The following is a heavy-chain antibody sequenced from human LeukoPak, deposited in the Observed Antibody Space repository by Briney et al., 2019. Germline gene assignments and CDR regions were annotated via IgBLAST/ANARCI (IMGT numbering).Heavy chain of an antibody. J-gene: IGHJ4*02. V-gene: IGHV1-8*01. D-gene: IGHD6-13*01. CDR2: MNPNSGNT. CDR1: GYTFTSYD. Sequence: GASVKVSCKASGYTFTSYDINWVRQATGQGLEWMGWMNPNSGNTGYAQKFQGRVTMTRNTSISTAYMELSSLRSEDTAVYYCASLSGQQLGAFDYWGQGTLVTVSS. CDR3: ASLSGQQLGAFDY.